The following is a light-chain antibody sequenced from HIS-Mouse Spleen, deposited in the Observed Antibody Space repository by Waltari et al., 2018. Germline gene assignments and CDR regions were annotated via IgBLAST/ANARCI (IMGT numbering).Light chain of an antibody. J-gene: IGKJ1*01. CDR2: AAS. CDR3: QQSYSTPGT. Sequence: DIQMTQSPSSLSASVGDRVTITCRASQSIRSYLNWYQQKPGKAPKRLSYAASSLQSGVPSRFSGSGSGTDFTLTISSLQPEDFATYYCQQSYSTPGTFGQGTKVEIK. V-gene: IGKV1-39*01. CDR1: QSIRSY.